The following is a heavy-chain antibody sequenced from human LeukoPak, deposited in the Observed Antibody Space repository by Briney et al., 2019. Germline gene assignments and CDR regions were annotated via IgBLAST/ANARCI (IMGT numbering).Heavy chain of an antibody. V-gene: IGHV3-53*01. D-gene: IGHD6-19*01. J-gene: IGHJ4*02. Sequence: GGSLRLSCAASGFTVSSNYMSWVCQPPGKGLEWVSVIYSTGSTYYAASVKGRFTISRDNSKSTLYLQMNSLRGEDTAVYYCARGSSSGFELDYWGQGTLVTVSS. CDR1: GFTVSSNY. CDR2: IYSTGST. CDR3: ARGSSSGFELDY.